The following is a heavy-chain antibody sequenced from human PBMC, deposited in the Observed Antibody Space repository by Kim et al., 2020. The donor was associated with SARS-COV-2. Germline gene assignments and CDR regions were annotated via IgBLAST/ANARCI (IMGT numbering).Heavy chain of an antibody. J-gene: IGHJ4*02. Sequence: SQTLSLTCAISGDSVSSNTAAWNWIRQSPSRGLEWLGRTYYRSKWYNDFALSMRSRVTIKQDTSKNQFSLHLNSVTPEDTAVYYCARGGNDYFDYWGQGTLVTVSS. V-gene: IGHV6-1*01. D-gene: IGHD1-1*01. CDR1: GDSVSSNTAA. CDR2: TYYRSKWYN. CDR3: ARGGNDYFDY.